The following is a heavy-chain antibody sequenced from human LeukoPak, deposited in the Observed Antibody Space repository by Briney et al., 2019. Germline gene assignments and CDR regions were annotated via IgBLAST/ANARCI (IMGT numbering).Heavy chain of an antibody. CDR3: AREGQTHYYLDS. V-gene: IGHV3-23*01. D-gene: IGHD1-26*01. CDR1: GFTFNSFA. J-gene: IGHJ4*02. Sequence: RTGGSLRLSCAASGFTFNSFAMSWVRQAPGKGLEWLSTLSGCGEIMDYADSAQGRFTISRDNSKNTLYLQINSLRAEDTAIYYCAREGQTHYYLDSTGPGTLVTVSP. CDR2: LSGCGEIM.